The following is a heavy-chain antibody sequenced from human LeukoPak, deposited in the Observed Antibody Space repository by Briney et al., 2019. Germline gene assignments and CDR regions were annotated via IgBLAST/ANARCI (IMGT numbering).Heavy chain of an antibody. CDR1: GGSVSRYF. J-gene: IGHJ3*02. D-gene: IGHD3-22*01. V-gene: IGHV4-59*02. CDR3: ARVRYYYDSSGYYHAFDI. CDR2: IYYSGST. Sequence: SDTLSLTRTLSGGSVSRYFWSWIRQPPGKKLEWIGYIYYSGSTNYNPSLKSRVTISVDTSKNQFSLKLSSMTAADTAVYYCARVRYYYDSSGYYHAFDIWGQGTMVTVSS.